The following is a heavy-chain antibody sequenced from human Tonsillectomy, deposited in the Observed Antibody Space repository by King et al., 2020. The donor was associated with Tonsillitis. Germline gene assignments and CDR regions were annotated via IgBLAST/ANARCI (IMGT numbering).Heavy chain of an antibody. D-gene: IGHD4-23*01. CDR1: GFSFDDYG. J-gene: IGHJ4*02. Sequence: VQLVESGGGVVRPGGSLRLSCAASGFSFDDYGMSWVRQAPGKGLEWVSGINRNGGSTGYADSVKGRFTISRDNAKNSLYLQINSLRAEDTASYHCARDPGGFGHPFDCWGQGTLVTVSS. CDR3: ARDPGGFGHPFDC. CDR2: INRNGGST. V-gene: IGHV3-20*01.